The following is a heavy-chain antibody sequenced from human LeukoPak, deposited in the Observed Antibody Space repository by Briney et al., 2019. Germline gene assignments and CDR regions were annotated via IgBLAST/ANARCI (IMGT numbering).Heavy chain of an antibody. Sequence: GASVKVSCKVSGYTLTELSMHWVRQAPGKGLEWMGGFDPEDGETIYAQKFQGRVTMTEDTSTDTAYMELSSLRSEDTAVYYCATASYGSGSYYFDYWGQGTLVTVSS. D-gene: IGHD3-10*01. CDR2: FDPEDGET. CDR1: GYTLTELS. CDR3: ATASYGSGSYYFDY. J-gene: IGHJ4*02. V-gene: IGHV1-24*01.